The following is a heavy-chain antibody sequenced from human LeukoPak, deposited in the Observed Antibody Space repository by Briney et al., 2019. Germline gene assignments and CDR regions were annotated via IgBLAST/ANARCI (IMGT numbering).Heavy chain of an antibody. CDR2: IYYSGST. CDR3: ARGQLTPYSSSWYPPPFYYYYYGMDV. D-gene: IGHD6-13*01. V-gene: IGHV4-31*03. Sequence: SETLSLTCTVSGGSISSGGYYWSWIRQHPGKGLEWIGYIYYSGSTYYNPSLKSRVTISVDTSKNQFSLKLSSVTAADTAVYYCARGQLTPYSSSWYPPPFYYYYYGMDVWGQGTTVTVSS. CDR1: GGSISSGGYY. J-gene: IGHJ6*02.